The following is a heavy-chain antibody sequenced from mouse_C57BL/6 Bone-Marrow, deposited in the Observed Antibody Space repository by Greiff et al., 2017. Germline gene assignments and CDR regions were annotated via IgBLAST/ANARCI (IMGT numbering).Heavy chain of an antibody. Sequence: EVQLKQSGAELVRPGASVKLSCTASGFNIKDDYMHWVKQRPEQGLEWIGWIDPENGDTEYASKFQGKATITADTSSNTAYLQLSSLTSEDTAVYYCTTSGSSPCFDVWGTGTTVTVSS. J-gene: IGHJ1*03. CDR2: IDPENGDT. D-gene: IGHD1-1*01. CDR1: GFNIKDDY. CDR3: TTSGSSPCFDV. V-gene: IGHV14-4*01.